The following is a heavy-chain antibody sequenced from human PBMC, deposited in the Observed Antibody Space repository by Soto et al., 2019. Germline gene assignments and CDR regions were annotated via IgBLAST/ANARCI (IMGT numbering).Heavy chain of an antibody. CDR1: GGTFSSYA. Sequence: QVQLVQSGAEVKKPGSSVKVSCKASGGTFSSYAISWVRQAPGQGLEWMGGIIPIFGTANYAQKFQGRVTITADESTSTVDMELSSLRSEDTAVYYCAREGGSGNYRYYAMDVWCQGTTVTVSS. J-gene: IGHJ6*02. V-gene: IGHV1-69*12. D-gene: IGHD3-10*01. CDR3: AREGGSGNYRYYAMDV. CDR2: IIPIFGTA.